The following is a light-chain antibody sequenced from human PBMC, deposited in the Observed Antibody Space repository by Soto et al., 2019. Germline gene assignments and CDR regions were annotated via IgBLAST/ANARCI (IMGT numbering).Light chain of an antibody. CDR1: QSISSW. J-gene: IGKJ2*01. V-gene: IGKV1-5*03. CDR3: QEYKSYST. CDR2: KAS. Sequence: DIQMTQSPSTLSASVGDRVTITCRASQSISSWLAWYQQKPGKAPKLLIYKASSLASGVPSRFSGSGSGTEFPLTISSLQTDDFATYYCQEYKSYSTFGQGPKLEIK.